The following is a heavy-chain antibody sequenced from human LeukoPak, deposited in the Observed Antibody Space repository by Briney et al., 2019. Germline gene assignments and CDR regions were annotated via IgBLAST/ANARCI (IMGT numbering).Heavy chain of an antibody. J-gene: IGHJ4*02. V-gene: IGHV3-23*01. CDR3: AKSAGGFDSGYDAYFDY. D-gene: IGHD5-12*01. Sequence: GGSLRLSCAASGFTFSTYAMSWVRRAPGRGLEWVSAISDSGGNTYYVDSVKGRFTISRDNSKNTLYLQMNSLSAEDTAVYYCAKSAGGFDSGYDAYFDYWGQGTLVTVSS. CDR2: ISDSGGNT. CDR1: GFTFSTYA.